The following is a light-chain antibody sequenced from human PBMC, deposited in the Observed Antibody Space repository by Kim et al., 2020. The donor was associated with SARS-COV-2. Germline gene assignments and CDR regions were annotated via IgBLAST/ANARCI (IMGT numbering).Light chain of an antibody. CDR2: AAS. V-gene: IGKV1-6*01. CDR1: QDIRND. Sequence: AIQMTQSPSSLSASIGDRVTITCRASQDIRNDLGWYQQKPGKAPELLIYAASSLQSGVPSRFAGSGSGTDFTLTISNLQPEDFATYYCLRDYNYPYTFGQGTKLEIK. CDR3: LRDYNYPYT. J-gene: IGKJ2*01.